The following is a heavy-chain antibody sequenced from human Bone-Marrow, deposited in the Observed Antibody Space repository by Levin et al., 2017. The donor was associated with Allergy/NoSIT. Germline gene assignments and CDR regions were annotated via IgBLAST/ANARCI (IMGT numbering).Heavy chain of an antibody. CDR3: WKMTRDAFDI. CDR2: ISSSGSTI. J-gene: IGHJ3*02. Sequence: GGSLRLSCAASGFTFSSYEMNWVRQAPGKGLEWVSYISSSGSTIYYADSVKGRFTISRDNAKNSLYLQMNSLRAEDTAVYYCWKMTRDAFDIWGQGTMVTVSS. V-gene: IGHV3-48*03. D-gene: IGHD1-1*01. CDR1: GFTFSSYE.